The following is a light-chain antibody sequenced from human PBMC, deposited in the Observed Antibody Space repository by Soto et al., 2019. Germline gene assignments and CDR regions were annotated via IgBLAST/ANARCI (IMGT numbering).Light chain of an antibody. V-gene: IGLV1-40*01. CDR1: NSNIGADYD. CDR2: GNT. J-gene: IGLJ3*02. CDR3: QSYDSGLSGVV. Sequence: QSVLAQPPSVSGAPGQRVNISCTGSNSNIGADYDVHWYQQFPGAAPKLLIYGNTNRPSGVPDRFSGSKSRISASLAITGLQAEDEADYFCQSYDSGLSGVVFGGGTKLTVL.